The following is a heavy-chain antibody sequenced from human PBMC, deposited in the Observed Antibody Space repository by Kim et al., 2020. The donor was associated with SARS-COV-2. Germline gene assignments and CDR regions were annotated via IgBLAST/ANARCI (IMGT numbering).Heavy chain of an antibody. V-gene: IGHV3-21*01. CDR1: GFTFSSYS. J-gene: IGHJ4*02. Sequence: GGSLRLSCAASGFTFSSYSMNWVRQAPGKGLEWVSSISSSSSYIYYADSVKGRFTISRDNAKNSLYLQMNSLRAEDTAVYYCARDRYSSSWYFQHPDYWGQGTLVTVSS. D-gene: IGHD6-13*01. CDR3: ARDRYSSSWYFQHPDY. CDR2: ISSSSSYI.